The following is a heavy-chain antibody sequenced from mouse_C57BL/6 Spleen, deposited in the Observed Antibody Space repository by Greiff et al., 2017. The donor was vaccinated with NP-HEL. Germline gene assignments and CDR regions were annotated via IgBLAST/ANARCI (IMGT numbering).Heavy chain of an antibody. V-gene: IGHV1-53*01. CDR1: GYTFTSYW. D-gene: IGHD1-1*01. Sequence: QVQLKQPGTELVKPGASVKLSCKASGYTFTSYWMHWVKQRPGQGLEWIGNINPSNGGTNYNEKFKSKATLTVDKSSSTAYMQLSSLTSEDSAVYYCARIPYYYGSSYGYAMDYWGQGTSVTVSS. CDR3: ARIPYYYGSSYGYAMDY. J-gene: IGHJ4*01. CDR2: INPSNGGT.